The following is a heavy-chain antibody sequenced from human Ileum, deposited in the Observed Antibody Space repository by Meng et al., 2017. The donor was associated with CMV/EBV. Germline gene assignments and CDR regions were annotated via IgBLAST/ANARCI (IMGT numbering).Heavy chain of an antibody. D-gene: IGHD6-19*01. J-gene: IGHJ5*02. CDR1: AGPIRSGCVY. V-gene: IGHV4-39*07. Sequence: QLVVAGPGPVKPSAALATICRVAAGPIRSGCVYWVWVRQPPGKGLEWIGSIYSSGTTFHNSSLKRRVSISVDTSKNQFSLTLNSVTAADTAVYYCARGAGWFDPWGQGTLVTVSS. CDR2: IYSSGTT. CDR3: ARGAGWFDP.